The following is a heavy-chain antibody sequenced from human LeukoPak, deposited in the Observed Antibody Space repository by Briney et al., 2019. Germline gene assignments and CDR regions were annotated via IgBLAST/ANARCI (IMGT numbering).Heavy chain of an antibody. J-gene: IGHJ3*02. V-gene: IGHV3-21*01. Sequence: GGSLRLSCAASGFTFSTYNMNGVRQAPGKGLEWVSSISTNSNYIHYADSVKGRFTISRDNAKNSLYLQMNSLRVEDTDVYYCARDVGASAPDAFDIWGQGTMVTVSS. CDR3: ARDVGASAPDAFDI. CDR1: GFTFSTYN. CDR2: ISTNSNYI. D-gene: IGHD1-26*01.